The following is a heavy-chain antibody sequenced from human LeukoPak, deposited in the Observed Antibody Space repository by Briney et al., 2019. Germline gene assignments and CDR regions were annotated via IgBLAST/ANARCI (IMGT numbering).Heavy chain of an antibody. CDR2: IHSDGRST. Sequence: PGGSLRLSCAASGFTFSSYWMHWVRQAPGRGLVWVSRIHSDGRSTDYADSVKGRFTISRDNAKNTLYLQMNSLRAEDTAVYYCARDPRGGTLDYWGQGALVTVSS. V-gene: IGHV3-74*01. CDR3: ARDPRGGTLDY. J-gene: IGHJ4*02. D-gene: IGHD3-10*01. CDR1: GFTFSSYW.